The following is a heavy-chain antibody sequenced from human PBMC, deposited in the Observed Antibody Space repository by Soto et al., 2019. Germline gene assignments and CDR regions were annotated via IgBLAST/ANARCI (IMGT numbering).Heavy chain of an antibody. Sequence: GGSLRLSCAASGFDFSDYYMNWIRQAPGKGLEWVSYISGSGGTIYYADSVKGRFTISRDYAKSSLYLQMNSLRVEDTAMYYCARVRGGAAEAPFDYWGQGTLVTVSS. V-gene: IGHV3-11*01. CDR2: ISGSGGTI. CDR1: GFDFSDYY. CDR3: ARVRGGAAEAPFDY. J-gene: IGHJ4*02. D-gene: IGHD6-13*01.